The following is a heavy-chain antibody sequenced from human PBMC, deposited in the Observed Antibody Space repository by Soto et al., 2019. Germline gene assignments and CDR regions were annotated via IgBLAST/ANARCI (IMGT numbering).Heavy chain of an antibody. J-gene: IGHJ5*02. CDR3: ARSYSSGWYGNWFDP. D-gene: IGHD6-19*01. Sequence: ASVKVSCKASGYTFTGYYMHWVRQAPGQGLEWMGWINPNSGGTNYSQKFQGRVTITRDTSASTAYMELSSLRSEDTAVYYCARSYSSGWYGNWFDPWGQGTLVTVSS. CDR1: GYTFTGYY. V-gene: IGHV1-2*02. CDR2: INPNSGGT.